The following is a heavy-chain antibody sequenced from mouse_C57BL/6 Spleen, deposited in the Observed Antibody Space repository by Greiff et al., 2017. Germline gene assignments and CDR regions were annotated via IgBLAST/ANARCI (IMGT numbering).Heavy chain of an antibody. CDR2: INPYNGDT. CDR1: GYSFTGYF. J-gene: IGHJ3*01. V-gene: IGHV1-20*01. Sequence: EVQLQQSGPELVKPGDSVKISCKASGYSFTGYFMNWVMQSHGKSLEWIGRINPYNGDTFYNQKFKGKATLTVDKSSSTAHMELRSLTSEDSAVYYWARSGGVTTREAWFAYWGQGTLVTVSA. D-gene: IGHD2-2*01. CDR3: ARSGGVTTREAWFAY.